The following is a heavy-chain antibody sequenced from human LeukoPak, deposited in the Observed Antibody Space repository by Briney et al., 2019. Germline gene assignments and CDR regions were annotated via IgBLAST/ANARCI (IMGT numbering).Heavy chain of an antibody. V-gene: IGHV3-30*01. J-gene: IGHJ4*02. CDR3: AILRFLEWSEFDY. CDR2: ISYDGSNK. CDR1: GSTFSSYA. D-gene: IGHD3-3*01. Sequence: GGSLRLSCAASGSTFSSYAMHWVRQAPGKGLEWVAVISYDGSNKYYADSVKGRFTISRDNSKNTLYLQMNSLRAEDAAVYYCAILRFLEWSEFDYWGQGTLVTVSS.